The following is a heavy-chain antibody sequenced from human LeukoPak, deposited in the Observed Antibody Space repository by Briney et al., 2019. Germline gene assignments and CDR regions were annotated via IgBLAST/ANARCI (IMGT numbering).Heavy chain of an antibody. CDR3: ARGRFLEWLSILDYFDY. V-gene: IGHV4-61*02. J-gene: IGHJ4*02. CDR1: GGSISSGSYY. CDR2: IYTSGST. D-gene: IGHD3-3*01. Sequence: SQTLSLTCTVSGGSISSGSYYWSWIRQPAGKGLEWIGRIYTSGSTNYNPSLKSRVTISVDTSKNQFSLKLSSVTAAGTAVYYCARGRFLEWLSILDYFDYWGQGTLVTVSS.